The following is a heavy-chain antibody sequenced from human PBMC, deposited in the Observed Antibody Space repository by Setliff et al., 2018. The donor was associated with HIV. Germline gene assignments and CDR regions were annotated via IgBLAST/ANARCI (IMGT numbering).Heavy chain of an antibody. Sequence: ASVKVSCKVSGYPLTELSRHWVRQAPGKGLEWMGGFDPEDGNTIYAQKFQGRVTMTADTSTDTAYMELSSLRSEDTAVYYCATVSHTNVAAHDAFDIWGQGTMVTVSS. CDR2: FDPEDGNT. D-gene: IGHD6-19*01. V-gene: IGHV1-24*01. CDR1: GYPLTELS. J-gene: IGHJ3*02. CDR3: ATVSHTNVAAHDAFDI.